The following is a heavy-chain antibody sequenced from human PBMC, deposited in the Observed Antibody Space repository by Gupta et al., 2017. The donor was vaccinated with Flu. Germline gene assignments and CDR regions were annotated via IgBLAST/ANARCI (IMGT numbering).Heavy chain of an antibody. Sequence: QVQLVESGGGVVQPGRSLRLSCAASGFTFSSYGMHWVRQAPGKGLEWVAVISYDGSNKYYADSVKGRFTISRDNSKNTLYLQMNSLRAEDTAVYYCANSGYDTFDYWGQGTLVTVSS. CDR1: GFTFSSYG. CDR2: ISYDGSNK. J-gene: IGHJ4*02. D-gene: IGHD5-12*01. V-gene: IGHV3-30*18. CDR3: ANSGYDTFDY.